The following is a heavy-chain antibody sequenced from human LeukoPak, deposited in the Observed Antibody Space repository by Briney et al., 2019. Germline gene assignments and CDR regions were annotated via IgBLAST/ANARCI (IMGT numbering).Heavy chain of an antibody. V-gene: IGHV1-8*01. CDR2: MNPNSGNT. CDR1: GYTFTSYD. CDR3: ARRVGATEWTICYYYYYYMDV. D-gene: IGHD1-26*01. J-gene: IGHJ6*03. Sequence: ASVKVSCKASGYTFTSYDINWVRKATGQGLEWMGWMNPNSGNTGYAQKFQGRVTMTRNTSISTDYMELSSLRTDDTAVYYWARRVGATEWTICYYYYYYMDVWGKGTTVTVSS.